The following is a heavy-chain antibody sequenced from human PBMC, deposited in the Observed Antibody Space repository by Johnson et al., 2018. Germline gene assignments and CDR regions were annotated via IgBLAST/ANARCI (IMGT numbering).Heavy chain of an antibody. J-gene: IGHJ6*03. CDR2: IRSKGNNYAT. Sequence: VQLVESGGGLVQPGGSLKLSCAASGFTFSGSAMHWVRQASGKGLEWVGRIRSKGNNYATAYAASVKGRFTISRDDSKNTAFLQMNSLKTEDTAVDYCTRSKDCISTIWYGSYYYIDVWGKGTTVTVSS. CDR3: TRSKDCISTIWYGSYYYIDV. CDR1: GFTFSGSA. V-gene: IGHV3-73*01. D-gene: IGHD2-2*01.